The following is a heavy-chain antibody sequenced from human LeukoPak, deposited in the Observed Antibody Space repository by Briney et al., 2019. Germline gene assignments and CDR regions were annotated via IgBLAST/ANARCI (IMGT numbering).Heavy chain of an antibody. CDR1: GGSISSYY. D-gene: IGHD3-22*01. V-gene: IGHV4-59*01. CDR3: ARDVHSTMIVVTSVAFDI. Sequence: SETLSPTCTVSGGSISSYYWSWIRQPPGKGLEWIGYIYYSGSTNYNPSLKSRVTISVDTSKNQFSLKLSSVTAADTAVYYCARDVHSTMIVVTSVAFDIWGQGTMVTVSS. CDR2: IYYSGST. J-gene: IGHJ3*02.